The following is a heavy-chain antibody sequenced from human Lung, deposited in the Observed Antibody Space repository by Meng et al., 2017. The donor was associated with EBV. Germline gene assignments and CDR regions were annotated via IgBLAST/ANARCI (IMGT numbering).Heavy chain of an antibody. J-gene: IGHJ5*02. CDR3: ARASYGSGSPLGESWFDP. Sequence: APPQESGPRPVKPSHTLPLPCTFSGGSISSGGYYWSWIRQHPGKGLEWIGYIHSSGSTYYNPSLRSRLTISVDTSKNQFSLKLSSVTAADTAVYYCARASYGSGSPLGESWFDPWGQGTLVTVSS. D-gene: IGHD3-10*01. V-gene: IGHV4-31*03. CDR1: GGSISSGGYY. CDR2: IHSSGST.